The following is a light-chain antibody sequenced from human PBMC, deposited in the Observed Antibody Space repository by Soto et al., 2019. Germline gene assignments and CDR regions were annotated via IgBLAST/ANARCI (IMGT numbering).Light chain of an antibody. CDR2: AAS. J-gene: IGKJ1*01. V-gene: IGKV1-6*01. CDR1: QAIKND. CDR3: LQGHNYPRT. Sequence: AIQMTQSPSSLSASVGDRVTITCRASQAIKNDLAWYQQKPGEXPXLLIFAASSLKSGVPSRFSASGSGTDFTLTISSLQPEDFASYYCLQGHNYPRTFGQGTK.